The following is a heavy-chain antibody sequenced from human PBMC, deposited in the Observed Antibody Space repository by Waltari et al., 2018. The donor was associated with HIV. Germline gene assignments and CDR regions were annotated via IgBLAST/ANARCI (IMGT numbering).Heavy chain of an antibody. CDR1: GYTFTSYP. CDR2: INTKTGKA. D-gene: IGHD2-15*01. Sequence: QVQLVQSGSELKKPGASVKVSCKASGYTFTSYPMNWVRQAPGQGLEWMGWINTKTGKATYAQGFAGRLVFSLDPSVSTAHLQISSLKTEDTAVYYCARETVVGDYFFFDNWGQGTLVTVSS. CDR3: ARETVVGDYFFFDN. V-gene: IGHV7-4-1*02. J-gene: IGHJ4*02.